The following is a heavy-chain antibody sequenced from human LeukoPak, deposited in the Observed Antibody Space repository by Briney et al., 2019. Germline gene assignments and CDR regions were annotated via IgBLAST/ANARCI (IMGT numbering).Heavy chain of an antibody. Sequence: PGGSLRLSCAASGFTFSDYYMSWIRQAPGKGLEWVSYITSSGTKYYADSVKGRFTISRDNAKNSVYLQMNSLRAEDTAVYYCARRAGTGYHYAGGYFDYWGQGTLVTVSS. D-gene: IGHD3-16*01. CDR1: GFTFSDYY. CDR3: ARRAGTGYHYAGGYFDY. J-gene: IGHJ4*02. CDR2: ITSSGTK. V-gene: IGHV3-11*01.